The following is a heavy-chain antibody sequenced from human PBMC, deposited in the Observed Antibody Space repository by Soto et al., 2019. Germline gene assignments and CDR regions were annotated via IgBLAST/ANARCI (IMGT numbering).Heavy chain of an antibody. CDR3: ARKGSGSSWYGDYYYGMDV. CDR1: GDSVSSNSAA. D-gene: IGHD6-13*01. V-gene: IGHV6-1*01. Sequence: SQTLSLTCALSGDSVSSNSAAWNWIRQSPSRGLEWLGRTYYRSKWYNDYAVSVKSRITINPDTSKNQFSLQLNSVTPEDTAVYYCARKGSGSSWYGDYYYGMDVWGQGTTVTVSS. CDR2: TYYRSKWYN. J-gene: IGHJ6*02.